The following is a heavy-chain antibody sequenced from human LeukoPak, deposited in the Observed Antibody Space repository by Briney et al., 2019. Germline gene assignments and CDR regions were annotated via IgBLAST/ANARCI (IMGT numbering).Heavy chain of an antibody. CDR2: INHSGST. Sequence: SETLSLTCAVYGGSFSGYYWSWIRQPPGKGLEWIGEINHSGSTNYNPSLKSRVTISVDTSKNQFSLKLSSVTAAGTAVYYCARGGSRRLWFGGNYYYYYYMDVWGKGATVTVSS. CDR1: GGSFSGYY. J-gene: IGHJ6*03. D-gene: IGHD3-10*01. CDR3: ARGGSRRLWFGGNYYYYYYMDV. V-gene: IGHV4-34*01.